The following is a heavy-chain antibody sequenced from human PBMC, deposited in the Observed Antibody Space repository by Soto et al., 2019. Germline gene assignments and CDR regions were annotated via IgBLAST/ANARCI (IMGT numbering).Heavy chain of an antibody. CDR2: IYWDDTK. Sequence: QITLKESGPTLVKPTQTLTLTCTFSGFSLPTDRVGVGWIRQPPGKALEWLAVIYWDDTKTYRPSLKSRLTITKDTPKNQVALTITDMDPVDTATYYCAHAYGGRSLYWGQGTLVTVSS. D-gene: IGHD1-26*01. J-gene: IGHJ4*02. CDR3: AHAYGGRSLY. V-gene: IGHV2-5*02. CDR1: GFSLPTDRVG.